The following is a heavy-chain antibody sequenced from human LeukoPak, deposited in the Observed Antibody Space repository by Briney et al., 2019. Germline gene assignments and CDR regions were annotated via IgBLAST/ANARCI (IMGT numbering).Heavy chain of an antibody. CDR2: INWNGGNT. V-gene: IGHV3-20*04. Sequence: GGSLRLSCAASGFTFGDYGMSWVRQAPEKGLEWVSSINWNGGNTAYADSVKGRFTLSRDTAKDSLYLQLNSLRAEDTALYYCARDRGWLQYIDYWGQGTLVTVSS. D-gene: IGHD5-24*01. J-gene: IGHJ4*02. CDR3: ARDRGWLQYIDY. CDR1: GFTFGDYG.